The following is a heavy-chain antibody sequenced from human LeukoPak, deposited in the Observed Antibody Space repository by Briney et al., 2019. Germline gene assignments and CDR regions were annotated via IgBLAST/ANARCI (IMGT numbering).Heavy chain of an antibody. J-gene: IGHJ4*02. Sequence: GSLRLSCATSGFTFSHYGMHWVRQPPGRGLDWVAHIRYDESDKYYADSVKGRFTISRDISKNTVYLQMNSLRAEDTAVYYCARDYSGSYYFDYWGQGTLVTVSS. CDR3: ARDYSGSYYFDY. CDR1: GFTFSHYG. V-gene: IGHV3-30*02. CDR2: IRYDESDK. D-gene: IGHD1-26*01.